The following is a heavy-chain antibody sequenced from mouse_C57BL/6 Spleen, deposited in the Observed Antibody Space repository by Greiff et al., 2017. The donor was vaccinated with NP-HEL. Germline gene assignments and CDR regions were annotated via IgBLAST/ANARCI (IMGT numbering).Heavy chain of an antibody. CDR1: GFTFSSYA. D-gene: IGHD2-5*01. J-gene: IGHJ3*01. V-gene: IGHV5-9-1*02. CDR2: ISSGGDYI. Sequence: EVQVVESGEGLVKPGGSLKLSCAASGFTFSSYAMSWVRQTPEKRLEWVAYISSGGDYIYYADTVKGRFTISRDNARNTLHLQMSSLKSEDTAMYYCTRDTLYSNWFAYWGQGTLVTVSA. CDR3: TRDTLYSNWFAY.